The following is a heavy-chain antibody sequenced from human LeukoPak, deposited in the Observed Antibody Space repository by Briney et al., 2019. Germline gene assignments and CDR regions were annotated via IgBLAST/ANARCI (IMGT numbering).Heavy chain of an antibody. J-gene: IGHJ4*02. CDR3: ARQASAGKTLYFDY. CDR1: GFTFSSYA. D-gene: IGHD6-13*01. V-gene: IGHV3-30-3*01. CDR2: ISYDGSNK. Sequence: GGSLRLSCAASGFTFSSYAMHWVRQDPGKGLEGAAVISYDGSNKYYADSVKGRFTISRDNSKNTLYLQMNSLRAEDTAVYYCARQASAGKTLYFDYWGQGTLVTVSS.